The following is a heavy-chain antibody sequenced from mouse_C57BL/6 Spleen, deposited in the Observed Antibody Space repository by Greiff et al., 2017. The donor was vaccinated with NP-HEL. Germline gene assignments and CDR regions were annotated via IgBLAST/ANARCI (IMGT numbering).Heavy chain of an antibody. V-gene: IGHV7-3*01. Sequence: EVKLQESGGGLVQPGGSLSLSCAASGFTFTDYYMSWVRQPPGKALEWLGFIRNKANGYTTEYSASVKGRFTISRDNSQSILYLQMNALRAEDSATYYCARLYDYEGYFDYWGQGTTLTVSS. D-gene: IGHD2-4*01. CDR3: ARLYDYEGYFDY. CDR2: IRNKANGYTT. CDR1: GFTFTDYY. J-gene: IGHJ2*01.